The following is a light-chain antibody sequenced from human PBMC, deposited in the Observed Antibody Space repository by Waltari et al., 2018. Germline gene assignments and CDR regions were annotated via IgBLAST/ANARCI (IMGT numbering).Light chain of an antibody. J-gene: IGLJ1*01. CDR2: RDI. V-gene: IGLV3-9*01. CDR3: QVWASGTYV. CDR1: NIGSKS. Sequence: SYDLTDSISVSVALGQTAKIACGGNNIGSKSVHWYQQKPGQAPILVIYRDIRRPSGIPERFSGYNSGNTATLTISRAQVVDEADYFCQVWASGTYVFAGGTKLTVL.